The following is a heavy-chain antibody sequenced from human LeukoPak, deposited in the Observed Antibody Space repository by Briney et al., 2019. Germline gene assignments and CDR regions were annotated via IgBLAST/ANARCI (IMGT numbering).Heavy chain of an antibody. Sequence: SETLSLTCTVSGGSIISYYWNWIRQPPGKGLEWIGYIYYSGSTNYNPSLKSRVTISVDTSKNQFSLKLSSVTAADTAVYYCARYSSGWYGNWFDPWGQGTLVTVSS. V-gene: IGHV4-59*01. CDR3: ARYSSGWYGNWFDP. CDR1: GGSIISYY. D-gene: IGHD6-19*01. J-gene: IGHJ5*02. CDR2: IYYSGST.